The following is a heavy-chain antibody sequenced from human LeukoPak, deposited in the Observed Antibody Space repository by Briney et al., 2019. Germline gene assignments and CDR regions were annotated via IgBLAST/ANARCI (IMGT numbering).Heavy chain of an antibody. J-gene: IGHJ4*02. CDR2: INGGGVNP. Sequence: GGSLRLSCAASGFTFSSYAMSWVRQAPGKGLEWVSTINGGGVNPHYADSVQSRFTVSRDNSKNTLYLPMNNLRAEDTAVYYCATTRVCGGVLLRPSCLYFEDWGQGALVTVSS. D-gene: IGHD3-10*01. CDR3: ATTRVCGGVLLRPSCLYFED. V-gene: IGHV3-23*01. CDR1: GFTFSSYA.